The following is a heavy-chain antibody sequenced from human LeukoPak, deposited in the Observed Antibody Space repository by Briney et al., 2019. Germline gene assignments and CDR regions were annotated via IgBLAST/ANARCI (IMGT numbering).Heavy chain of an antibody. CDR2: IYPGDSDT. J-gene: IGHJ5*02. CDR1: GYSFTSYW. V-gene: IGHV5-51*01. Sequence: GESLKISCKGSGYSFTSYWIGWVRQMPGKGLEWMGIIYPGDSDTRYSPSFQGQVTISADKSISTAYLQWSGLKASDTAMYYCARQGGCSSTSCYSNWFDPWGQGTLVTVSS. CDR3: ARQGGCSSTSCYSNWFDP. D-gene: IGHD2-2*01.